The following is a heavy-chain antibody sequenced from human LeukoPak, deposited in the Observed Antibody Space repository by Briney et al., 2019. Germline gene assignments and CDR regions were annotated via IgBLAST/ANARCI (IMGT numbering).Heavy chain of an antibody. Sequence: ASVKVSCKASGYTFTGYYMHWVRQAPGQGLEWMGWINPNSGGTNYAQKFQGRVTMTRDTSISTAYMELRRLRSDDTAVYYCAIGGSGCSCYSCNWFDPWGQGTLVTVSS. D-gene: IGHD2-15*01. CDR2: INPNSGGT. J-gene: IGHJ5*02. CDR3: AIGGSGCSCYSCNWFDP. CDR1: GYTFTGYY. V-gene: IGHV1-2*02.